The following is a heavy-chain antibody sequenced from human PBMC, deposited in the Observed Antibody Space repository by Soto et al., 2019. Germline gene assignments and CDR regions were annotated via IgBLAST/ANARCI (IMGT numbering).Heavy chain of an antibody. CDR3: ARGSKPGIAAAGTVTIDT. CDR2: ISAYNGNT. CDR1: GYTFNSYG. D-gene: IGHD6-13*01. V-gene: IGHV1-18*01. Sequence: QVQLVQSGAEVKKPGASVKVSCKASGYTFNSYGITWVRQAPGQGLEWMGWISAYNGNTNYAQKLQGRVTVTTDTSTSTAYMEMRSLRCDDTAVYYCARGSKPGIAAAGTVTIDTWGQGTLVTVSS. J-gene: IGHJ5*02.